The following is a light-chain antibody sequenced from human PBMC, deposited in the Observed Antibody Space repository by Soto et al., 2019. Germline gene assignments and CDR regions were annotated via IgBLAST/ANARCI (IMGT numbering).Light chain of an antibody. V-gene: IGLV1-44*01. CDR3: ATWDDSLNGV. CDR1: SSNIGSNA. Sequence: QSVLTQPPSASGTPGQRVTISCSGSSSNIGSNAVNWYQQLPGTAPKLLIYGNNQRPSGVPDRFSGSKSGTSASLAISGLQSEDEADYYCATWDDSLNGVFGTGTKVTVL. J-gene: IGLJ1*01. CDR2: GNN.